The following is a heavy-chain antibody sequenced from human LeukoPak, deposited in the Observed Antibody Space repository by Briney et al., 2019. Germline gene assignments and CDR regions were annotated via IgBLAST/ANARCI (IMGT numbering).Heavy chain of an antibody. CDR2: IRGSGGST. CDR1: GFFSSSYA. CDR3: AKDGVTYYYDSSGLYYFDY. Sequence: GGCMRPSCAPSGFFSSSYAMGWVRHAPRKGREWGSAIRGSGGSTYNADSVKARFTHSRHNTKNTLYLQMNSLRAEDPAVYYCAKDGVTYYYDSSGLYYFDYWGQGTLVTVSS. J-gene: IGHJ4*02. V-gene: IGHV3-23*01. D-gene: IGHD3-22*01.